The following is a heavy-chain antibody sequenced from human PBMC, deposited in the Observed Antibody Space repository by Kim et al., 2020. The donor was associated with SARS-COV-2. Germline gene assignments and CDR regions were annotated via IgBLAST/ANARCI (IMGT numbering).Heavy chain of an antibody. Sequence: KGRFTISRDNSKNTLYLQMNSLRAEDTAVYYCAIILGYCSGGSCRGSFDYWGQGTLVTVSS. CDR3: AIILGYCSGGSCRGSFDY. D-gene: IGHD2-15*01. J-gene: IGHJ4*02. V-gene: IGHV3-23*01.